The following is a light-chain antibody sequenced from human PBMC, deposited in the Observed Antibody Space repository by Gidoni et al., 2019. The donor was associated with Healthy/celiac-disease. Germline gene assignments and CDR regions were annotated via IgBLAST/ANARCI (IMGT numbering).Light chain of an antibody. CDR1: QSVSSSY. V-gene: IGKV3-20*01. CDR2: GAS. CDR3: QQYGSSPRRT. Sequence: EIVLTQSPGTLSLSPGERATPSCRASQSVSSSYLAWYQQKPGQAPRLLIYGASSRATGIPDRFSGSGSGTDFTLTISRLEPEDFAVYYCQQYGSSPRRTFGQGTKVEIK. J-gene: IGKJ1*01.